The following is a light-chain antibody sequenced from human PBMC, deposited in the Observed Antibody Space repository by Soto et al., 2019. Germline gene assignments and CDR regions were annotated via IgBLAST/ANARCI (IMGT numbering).Light chain of an antibody. CDR2: DDS. CDR3: QVCDSSSDDRSDPTSDRWV. CDR1: NIGNKS. Sequence: SYELTQPPSVSVAPGQTAMITCGGNNIGNKSVHWYQQRPGQAPVLVVYDDSDRPSGIPDRLSDSNSENTATLTISRVEAGDEADFYCQVCDSSSDDRSDPTSDRWVFGGGTKLTVL. J-gene: IGLJ3*02. V-gene: IGLV3-21*02.